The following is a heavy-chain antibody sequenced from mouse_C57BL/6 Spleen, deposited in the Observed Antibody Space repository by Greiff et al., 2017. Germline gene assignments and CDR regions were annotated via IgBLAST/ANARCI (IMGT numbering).Heavy chain of an antibody. CDR1: GFTFSDYG. V-gene: IGHV5-17*01. Sequence: EVKLVESGGGLVKPGGSLKLSCAASGFTFSDYGMHWVRQAPEKGLEWVAYISSGSSTIYYADTVKGRFSSSRYNAKNTLFLQMTILRSADTAMYYCAREYDGYPYYAMDYWGQGTSVTVSS. CDR3: AREYDGYPYYAMDY. CDR2: ISSGSSTI. D-gene: IGHD2-3*01. J-gene: IGHJ4*01.